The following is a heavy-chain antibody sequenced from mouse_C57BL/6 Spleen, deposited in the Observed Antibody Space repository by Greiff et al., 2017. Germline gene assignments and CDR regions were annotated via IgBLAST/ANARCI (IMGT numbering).Heavy chain of an antibody. D-gene: IGHD4-1*01. J-gene: IGHJ2*01. CDR1: GFTFSSYA. Sequence: EVMLVESGGGLVKPGGSLKLSCAASGFTFSSYAMSWVRQTPEKRLAWVATISDGGSYTYYPDNVKGRFTISRDNAKNNLYLQMSHLKSEDTAMYYCARALGRGVYYFDYWGQGTTLTVSS. V-gene: IGHV5-4*03. CDR2: ISDGGSYT. CDR3: ARALGRGVYYFDY.